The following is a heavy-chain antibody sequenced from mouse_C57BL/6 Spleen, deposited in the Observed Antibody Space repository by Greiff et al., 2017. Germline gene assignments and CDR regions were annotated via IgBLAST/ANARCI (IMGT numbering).Heavy chain of an antibody. D-gene: IGHD2-3*01. CDR1: GFTFSSYG. J-gene: IGHJ2*01. Sequence: DVKLVESGGDLVKPGGSLKLSCAASGFTFSSYGMSWVRQTPDKRLEWVATISSGGSYTYYPDSVKGRFTISRDNAKNTLYLQMSSLKSEDTAMYYCARLGDGYYSFDYWGQGTTRTVSS. V-gene: IGHV5-6*02. CDR3: ARLGDGYYSFDY. CDR2: ISSGGSYT.